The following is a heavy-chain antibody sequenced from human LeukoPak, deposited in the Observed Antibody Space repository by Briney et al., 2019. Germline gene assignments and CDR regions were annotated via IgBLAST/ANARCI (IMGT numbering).Heavy chain of an antibody. CDR1: GGSISSSNW. D-gene: IGHD6-19*01. J-gene: IGHJ6*02. CDR2: IYHSGST. Sequence: SGTLSLTCAVSGGSISSSNWWSWVRQPPGKGLEWIGEIYHSGSTNYNPSLKSRVTISVDKSKNQFSLKLSSVTAADTAVYYCAADYSSGTFYYYGMDVWGQGTTVTVSS. CDR3: AADYSSGTFYYYGMDV. V-gene: IGHV4-4*02.